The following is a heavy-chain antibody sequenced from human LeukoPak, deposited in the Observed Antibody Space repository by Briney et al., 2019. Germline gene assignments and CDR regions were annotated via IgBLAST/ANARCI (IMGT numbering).Heavy chain of an antibody. CDR1: GGSISSSSYY. Sequence: PSETLSLTCTVSGGSISSSSYYWGWIRQPPGKGLEWIGSIYYSGSTYYNPSLKSRVTISVDTSKNQFSLKRSSVTAADTAVYYCARTPYSSSWYDHAFDIWGQGTMVTVSS. V-gene: IGHV4-39*01. D-gene: IGHD6-13*01. CDR2: IYYSGST. CDR3: ARTPYSSSWYDHAFDI. J-gene: IGHJ3*02.